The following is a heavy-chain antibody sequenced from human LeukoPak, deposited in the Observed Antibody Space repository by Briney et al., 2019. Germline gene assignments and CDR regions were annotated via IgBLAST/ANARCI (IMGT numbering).Heavy chain of an antibody. J-gene: IGHJ5*02. CDR2: IYYSGST. Sequence: PSETLSLTCTVSGGSISSGGYYWSWLRQHPGQGLEWIGYIYYSGSTYYNPSLKSRVTISVDTSKNQFSLKLSSVTAADTAVYYCARGSGYDYGAPRVFDPWGQGTLVTVSS. D-gene: IGHD4-17*01. V-gene: IGHV4-31*03. CDR1: GGSISSGGYY. CDR3: ARGSGYDYGAPRVFDP.